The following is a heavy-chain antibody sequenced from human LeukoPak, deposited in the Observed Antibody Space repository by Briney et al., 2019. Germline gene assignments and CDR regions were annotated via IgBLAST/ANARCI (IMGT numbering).Heavy chain of an antibody. J-gene: IGHJ4*02. CDR2: ISSSSSYI. Sequence: GGSLRLSCAASGFTFSSYNMNWVRQAPGKGLEWVSSISSSSSYIYYADSLKGRFTISRDNAKNSLYLQMNSLRDEDTAVYYCARTKLELRDYWGQGTLVTVSS. D-gene: IGHD1-7*01. CDR3: ARTKLELRDY. CDR1: GFTFSSYN. V-gene: IGHV3-21*01.